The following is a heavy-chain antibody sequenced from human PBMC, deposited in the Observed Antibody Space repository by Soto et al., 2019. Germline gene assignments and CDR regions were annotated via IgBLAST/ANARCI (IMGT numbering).Heavy chain of an antibody. D-gene: IGHD2-15*01. V-gene: IGHV4-30-4*01. J-gene: IGHJ5*02. Sequence: SHPLSLTCTVSGASFSSDAYFSSWIRQPPGKGLEWIGFIYYSGPYYNPSLESRVTMSIDTSRNQFSLRLTSVTAADTAVYYCARDLAYWAAGSCYSKWGSWGQGTLVTVSS. CDR2: IYYSGP. CDR1: GASFSSDAYF. CDR3: ARDLAYWAAGSCYSKWGS.